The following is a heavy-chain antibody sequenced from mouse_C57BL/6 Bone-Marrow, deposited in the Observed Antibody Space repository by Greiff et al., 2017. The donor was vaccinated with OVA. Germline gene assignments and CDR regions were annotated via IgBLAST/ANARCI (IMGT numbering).Heavy chain of an antibody. CDR3: AFYYGGSYRYFDV. V-gene: IGHV1-39*01. CDR2: INPNYGTT. CDR1: GYSFTDYN. D-gene: IGHD1-1*01. Sequence: VQLQQSGPELVKPGASVKISCKASGYSFTDYNMNWAKQSNGKSLEWIGVINPNYGTTSYNQKFKGKATLTVDQSSSTAYMQLNSLTSEDSAVYYCAFYYGGSYRYFDVWGTGTTVTVSS. J-gene: IGHJ1*03.